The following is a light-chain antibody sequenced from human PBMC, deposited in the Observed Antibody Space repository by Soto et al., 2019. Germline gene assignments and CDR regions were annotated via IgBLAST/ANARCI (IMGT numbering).Light chain of an antibody. CDR2: GAS. CDR1: QSVSSSY. J-gene: IGKJ3*01. V-gene: IGKV3-20*01. CDR3: HQYGSSPLVT. Sequence: EIVLTQSPGTLSLSPGERATLSCRASQSVSSSYLAWYQQKPGQAPRLLIYGASSRATGIPDRFSGSGSGTDFSLTISRLEPEDFAVNYCHQYGSSPLVTFGPGTKVDIK.